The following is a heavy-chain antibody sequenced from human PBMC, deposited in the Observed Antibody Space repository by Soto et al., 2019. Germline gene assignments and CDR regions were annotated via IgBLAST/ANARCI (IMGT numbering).Heavy chain of an antibody. D-gene: IGHD2-2*01. CDR2: IRSKAFDETT. CDR1: GFNLGDYA. CDR3: TRAPMPTAY. J-gene: IGHJ4*02. V-gene: IGHV3-49*03. Sequence: EVQLVDSGGGLVQPGRSLTLSCTASGFNLGDYALSWFRQAPGKGLDWVVFIRSKAFDETTEYAASVRGRFVMSRDDSKNIAYLQMNSLKAEDTATYYCTRAPMPTAYWGQGTLVTVSS.